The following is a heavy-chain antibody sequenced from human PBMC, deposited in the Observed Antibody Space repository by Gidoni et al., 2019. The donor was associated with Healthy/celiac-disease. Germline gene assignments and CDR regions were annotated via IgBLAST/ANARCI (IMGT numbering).Heavy chain of an antibody. CDR1: GGSFSGYY. CDR2: INHSGST. D-gene: IGHD4-4*01. Sequence: QVQLQQWGAGLLKPSETLSLTCAVYGGSFSGYYWSWIRQPPGKGLEWIGEINHSGSTNYNPSLTSRVTISVDTSKNQFSLKLSSVTAADTAVYYCASGSGDSHYNVDAFDIWGQGTMVTVSS. CDR3: ASGSGDSHYNVDAFDI. J-gene: IGHJ3*02. V-gene: IGHV4-34*01.